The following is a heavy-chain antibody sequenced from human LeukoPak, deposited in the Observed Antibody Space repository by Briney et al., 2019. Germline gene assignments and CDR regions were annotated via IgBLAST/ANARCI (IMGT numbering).Heavy chain of an antibody. CDR1: GFTFSDYY. Sequence: PGGSLRLSCAASGFTFSDYYMSWIRQAPGKGLEWVSYISSSSGYTNYADSVKGRFTISRDNAKNSLYLQMNSLRAEDTAVYYCARVKSLYYDSSGYYDYWGQGTLVTVSS. CDR2: ISSSSGYT. J-gene: IGHJ4*02. V-gene: IGHV3-11*06. CDR3: ARVKSLYYDSSGYYDY. D-gene: IGHD3-22*01.